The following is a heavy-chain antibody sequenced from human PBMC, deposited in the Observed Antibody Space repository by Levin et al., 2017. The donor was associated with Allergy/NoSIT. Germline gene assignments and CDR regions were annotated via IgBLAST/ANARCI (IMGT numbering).Heavy chain of an antibody. CDR2: IYSGGST. V-gene: IGHV3-53*01. D-gene: IGHD3-3*01. CDR3: ARDNPRRSGMDY. Sequence: GGSLRLSCAASGFTVSSNYMSWVRQAPGKGLEWVSVIYSGGSTYYADSVKGRFTISRDNSKNTLYLQMNSLRAEDTAVYYCARDNPRRSGMDYWGQGTLVTVSS. J-gene: IGHJ4*02. CDR1: GFTVSSNY.